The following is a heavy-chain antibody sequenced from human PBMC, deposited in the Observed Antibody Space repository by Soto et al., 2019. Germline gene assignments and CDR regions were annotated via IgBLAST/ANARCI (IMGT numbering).Heavy chain of an antibody. CDR3: AKVAPHWRWLVPDGWFDP. Sequence: GGSLRLSCAASGFTFSSYAMSWVRQAPGKGLEWVSAISGSGGSTYYADSVKGRFTISRDNSKNTLYLQMNSLRAEDTAVYYCAKVAPHWRWLVPDGWFDPWGQGTLVTVSS. CDR1: GFTFSSYA. V-gene: IGHV3-23*01. D-gene: IGHD6-19*01. J-gene: IGHJ5*02. CDR2: ISGSGGST.